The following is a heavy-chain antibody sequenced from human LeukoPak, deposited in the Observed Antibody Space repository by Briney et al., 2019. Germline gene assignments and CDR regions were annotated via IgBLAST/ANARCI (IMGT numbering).Heavy chain of an antibody. J-gene: IGHJ4*02. D-gene: IGHD3-22*01. V-gene: IGHV4-38-2*02. Sequence: SETLSLTCTVSGYSISSGYYWGWIRQPPGKGLEWIGSIYHSGSTYYNPSLKSRVTISVDTSKNQFSLKLSSVTAADTAVYYCARGVDDSSGYYEQNFDYWGQGTLVTVSS. CDR2: IYHSGST. CDR3: ARGVDDSSGYYEQNFDY. CDR1: GYSISSGYY.